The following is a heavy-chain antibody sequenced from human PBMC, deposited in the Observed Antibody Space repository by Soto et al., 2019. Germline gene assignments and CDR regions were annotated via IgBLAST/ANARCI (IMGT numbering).Heavy chain of an antibody. J-gene: IGHJ1*01. D-gene: IGHD2-2*02. V-gene: IGHV4-4*02. CDR2: ISQSGNT. CDR3: AKIGGGYNAPPWRQGY. CDR1: GGSISSSTY. Sequence: PSETLSLTCTVSGGSISSSTYWSWVRQPPGKGLEWIGDISQSGNTNYNPSLKSRLIISLDTSKNQFSLKLTSVTAADTAVYYCAKIGGGYNAPPWRQGYSGRGTLVTVSS.